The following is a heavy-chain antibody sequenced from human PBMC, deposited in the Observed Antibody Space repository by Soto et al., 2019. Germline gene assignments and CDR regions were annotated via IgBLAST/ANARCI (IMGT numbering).Heavy chain of an antibody. J-gene: IGHJ6*02. CDR2: ISSDGSKK. D-gene: IGHD2-2*01. V-gene: IGHV3-30-3*01. CDR1: AFTFSSYA. CDR3: ARTYCSSTSCYDMDV. Sequence: LRLSCAASAFTFSSYAMHWVRQAPGKGLEWLAFISSDGSKKYYADSVKGRFTISRDNSKNTLYLQMNSLRAEDTAVYYCARTYCSSTSCYDMDVWGQGTTVTVPS.